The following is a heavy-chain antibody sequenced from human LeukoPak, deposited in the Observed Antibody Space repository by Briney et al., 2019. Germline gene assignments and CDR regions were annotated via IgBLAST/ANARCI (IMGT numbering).Heavy chain of an antibody. D-gene: IGHD1-7*01. CDR1: GYTFTGYY. J-gene: IGHJ4*02. V-gene: IGHV1-46*01. CDR3: ARDSITGTTGGAY. CDR2: INPSGGNT. Sequence: ASVKVSCKASGYTFTGYYMHWVRQAPGQGLEWMGIINPSGGNTSYAQKFQGRVTMTRDTSTSTVYMELSSLRSEDTAVYYCARDSITGTTGGAYWGQGTLVTVSS.